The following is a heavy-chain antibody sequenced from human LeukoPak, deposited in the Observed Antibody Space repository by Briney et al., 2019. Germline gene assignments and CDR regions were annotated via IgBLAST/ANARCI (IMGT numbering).Heavy chain of an antibody. CDR3: AKGHSSGWYPFDY. J-gene: IGHJ4*02. D-gene: IGHD6-19*01. CDR1: GFTFSSYG. Sequence: GGSLRLSCAASGFTFSSYGMHWVRQAPGKGLEWVAVISYDGSNKYYADSVKGRFTISRDNSKNTLYLQMNSLRAEDTALYYCAKGHSSGWYPFDYWGQGTLVSVSS. CDR2: ISYDGSNK. V-gene: IGHV3-30*18.